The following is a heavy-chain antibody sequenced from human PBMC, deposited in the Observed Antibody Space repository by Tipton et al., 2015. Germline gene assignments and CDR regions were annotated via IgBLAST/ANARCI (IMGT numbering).Heavy chain of an antibody. J-gene: IGHJ5*02. Sequence: TLSLTCTVSDDSIRSHYWTWIRQPPGKGLEWIGDISYSGSTKYNPSLKSRVTISVDTSKNQFSLKLSSVTAADTAVYYCARGVKRDSYGKGGWFDPWGQGNLVTVSS. D-gene: IGHD5-18*01. CDR3: ARGVKRDSYGKGGWFDP. CDR1: DDSIRSHY. CDR2: ISYSGST. V-gene: IGHV4-59*11.